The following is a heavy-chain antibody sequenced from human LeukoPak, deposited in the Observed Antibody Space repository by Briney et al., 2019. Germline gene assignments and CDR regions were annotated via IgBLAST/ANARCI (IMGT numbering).Heavy chain of an antibody. D-gene: IGHD1-26*01. Sequence: SETLSLTCTVSGGSISSSSYYWGWIRQPPGKGLEWIGSTYHSGSTYYNPSLKSRVTISVDTSKNQFSLKLSSVTAADTAVYYCARGSIVGASFDYWGQGTLVTVSS. J-gene: IGHJ4*02. CDR2: TYHSGST. V-gene: IGHV4-39*07. CDR1: GGSISSSSYY. CDR3: ARGSIVGASFDY.